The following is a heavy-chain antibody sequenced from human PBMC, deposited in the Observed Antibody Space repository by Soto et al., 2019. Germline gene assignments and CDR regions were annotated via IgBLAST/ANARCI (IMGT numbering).Heavy chain of an antibody. CDR1: GGSISSGAYY. D-gene: IGHD3-22*01. CDR2: ISYSGST. Sequence: SETLSLTCSNSGGSISSGAYYWNWIRQSPGKGLEWIGYISYSGSTYYNPSLKSRVTISADTSKHQFSLKLSSVTGADTAVYYCARSPYDTFDYWGQGTLVTVSS. CDR3: ARSPYDTFDY. V-gene: IGHV4-30-4*01. J-gene: IGHJ4*02.